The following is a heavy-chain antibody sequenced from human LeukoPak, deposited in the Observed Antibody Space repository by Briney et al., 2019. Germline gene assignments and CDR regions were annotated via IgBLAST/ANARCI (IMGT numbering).Heavy chain of an antibody. Sequence: GESLQISCKGSGYRFTSYWIGWVRQMPGKGLEWMGIIYPGDSDTRYSPSFQGQVTISADKSISTAYLQWSSLKASDTAMYYCARLARIQLWSPFDYWGQGTLVTVSS. J-gene: IGHJ4*02. V-gene: IGHV5-51*01. CDR2: IYPGDSDT. CDR3: ARLARIQLWSPFDY. D-gene: IGHD5-18*01. CDR1: GYRFTSYW.